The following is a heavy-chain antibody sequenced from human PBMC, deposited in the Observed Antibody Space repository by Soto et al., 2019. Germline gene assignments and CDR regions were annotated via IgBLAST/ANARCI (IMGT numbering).Heavy chain of an antibody. D-gene: IGHD5-12*01. J-gene: IGHJ6*03. V-gene: IGHV3-30*18. CDR1: GFTFSSYG. CDR2: ISYDGSNK. Sequence: GGSLRLSCAASGFTFSSYGMHWVRQAPGKGLEWVAVISYDGSNKYYADSVKGRFTISRDNSKNTLYLQMNSLRAEDTAVYYCAKVKYSGYDYLGYYYYYMDVWGKGTTVTVSS. CDR3: AKVKYSGYDYLGYYYYYMDV.